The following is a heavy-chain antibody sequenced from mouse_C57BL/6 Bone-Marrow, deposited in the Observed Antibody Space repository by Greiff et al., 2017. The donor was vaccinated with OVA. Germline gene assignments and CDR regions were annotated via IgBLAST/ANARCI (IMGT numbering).Heavy chain of an antibody. J-gene: IGHJ2*01. CDR1: GYTFTSYG. V-gene: IGHV1-81*01. D-gene: IGHD2-5*01. CDR3: ARLGAYCSNYASYFDY. Sequence: QVQLQPSGAELARPGASVKLSCKASGYTFTSYGISWVKQRTGQGLEWIGEIYPRSGNTYYNEKFKGKATLTADKSSSTAYMELRSLTSEDSAVYFCARLGAYCSNYASYFDYWGQGTTLTVSS. CDR2: IYPRSGNT.